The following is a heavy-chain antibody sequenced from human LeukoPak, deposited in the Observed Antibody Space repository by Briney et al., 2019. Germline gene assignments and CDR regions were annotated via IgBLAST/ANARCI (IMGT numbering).Heavy chain of an antibody. D-gene: IGHD3-3*01. Sequence: GGSLRLSCAASGFTFDDYTMHWVRQAPGKGLEWVSLISWDGGSTYYADSVKGRFTISRDNSKNSLYLQMNSLRAEDTAVYYCARVVTIFGVENYYYYMDVWGKGTTVTVSS. CDR3: ARVVTIFGVENYYYYMDV. V-gene: IGHV3-43*01. CDR2: ISWDGGST. J-gene: IGHJ6*03. CDR1: GFTFDDYT.